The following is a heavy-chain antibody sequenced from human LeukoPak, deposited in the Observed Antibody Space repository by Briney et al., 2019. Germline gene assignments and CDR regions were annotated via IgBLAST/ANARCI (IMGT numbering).Heavy chain of an antibody. V-gene: IGHV3-48*03. D-gene: IGHD3-10*02. Sequence: GGSLRLSPAASGFTFSSYEMNWVRQAPGEGLEWVSYISSSGSTIYYADSVKGRFTISRDNAKNSLYLQMNSLRAEDTAVYYCAELGITMIGGVWGKGTTVTISS. CDR3: AELGITMIGGV. CDR2: ISSSGSTI. CDR1: GFTFSSYE. J-gene: IGHJ6*04.